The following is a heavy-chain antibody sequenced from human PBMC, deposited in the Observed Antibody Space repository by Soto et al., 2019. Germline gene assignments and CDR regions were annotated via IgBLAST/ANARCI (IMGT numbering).Heavy chain of an antibody. Sequence: SETLSLTCTVSGGSISSGGYYWSWIRQHPGKGLEWIGYIYYSGSTYYNPSLKSRVTISVDTSKNQFSLYLQMNSLRAEDTAVYYCARDGRWLVWYMDVWGQGTTVTVSS. J-gene: IGHJ6*02. CDR3: ARDGRWLVWYMDV. D-gene: IGHD6-19*01. V-gene: IGHV4-31*03. CDR1: GGSISSGGYY. CDR2: IYYSGST.